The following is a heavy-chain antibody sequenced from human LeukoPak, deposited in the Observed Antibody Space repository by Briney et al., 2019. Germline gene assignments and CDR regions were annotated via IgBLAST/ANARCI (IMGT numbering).Heavy chain of an antibody. CDR1: GFTLRNYD. CDR3: AWGRFVLVPSLERWYFDL. V-gene: IGHV3-13*01. CDR2: IGTQDDT. J-gene: IGHJ2*01. Sequence: GGSLRLSCTASGFTLRNYDMHWVRQTTEKGLEWVSGIGTQDDTFYPDSVKGRFTISRENAKNSFYLQMNSLRAGDTAVYYCAWGRFVLVPSLERWYFDLWGRGTLVTVSS. D-gene: IGHD2-8*02.